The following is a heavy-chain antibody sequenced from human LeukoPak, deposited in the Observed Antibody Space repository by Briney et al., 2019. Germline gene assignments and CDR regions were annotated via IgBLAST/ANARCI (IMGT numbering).Heavy chain of an antibody. CDR1: GYTFTGYY. CDR2: VNPNSGGT. V-gene: IGHV1-2*02. CDR3: ARDGYSYGPSSYYYYYYMDV. D-gene: IGHD5-18*01. J-gene: IGHJ6*03. Sequence: GASVKVSCKASGYTFTGYYMHWVRQAPGQGLEWMGWVNPNSGGTNYAQKFQGRVTMTRDTSISTAYMELSRLRSDDTAVYYCARDGYSYGPSSYYYYYYMDVWGKGTTVTVSS.